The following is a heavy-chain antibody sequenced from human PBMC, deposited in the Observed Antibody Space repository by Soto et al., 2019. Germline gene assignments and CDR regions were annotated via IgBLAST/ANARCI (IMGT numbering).Heavy chain of an antibody. CDR3: ASISSTSPSYYYYGMDV. D-gene: IGHD3-3*02. CDR2: IDPSDSYT. Sequence: GASLKISCKGSGYSFTSYWISWVRQMPGKGLEWMGRIDPSDSYTNYSPSFQGHVTISADKSISTAYLQWSSLKASDTAMYYCASISSTSPSYYYYGMDVWGQGTTVTVSS. J-gene: IGHJ6*02. V-gene: IGHV5-10-1*01. CDR1: GYSFTSYW.